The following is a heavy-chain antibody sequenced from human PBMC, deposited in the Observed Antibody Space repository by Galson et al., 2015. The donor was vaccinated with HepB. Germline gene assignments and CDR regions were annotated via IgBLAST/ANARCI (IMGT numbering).Heavy chain of an antibody. CDR2: ISFDGSDK. V-gene: IGHV3-30*18. Sequence: SLRLSCAASGFTFSSYGMHWVRQAPGKGLEWVAVISFDGSDKFYADSVKGRFTVSRDNSKNTLYLQMNSLRAEDTAVYYCAKDQHSGYDYRYWGQGTLVTVSS. CDR1: GFTFSSYG. CDR3: AKDQHSGYDYRY. D-gene: IGHD5-12*01. J-gene: IGHJ4*02.